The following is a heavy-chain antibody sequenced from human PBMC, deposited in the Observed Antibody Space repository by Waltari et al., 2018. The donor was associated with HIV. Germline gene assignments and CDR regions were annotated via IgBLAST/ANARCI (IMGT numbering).Heavy chain of an antibody. CDR1: GGSISSYY. V-gene: IGHV4-59*01. D-gene: IGHD6-19*01. CDR3: ARDNPDSSGWYWTFDY. Sequence: QVQLQESGPGLVKPSETLSLTCTVSGGSISSYYWSWIRQPPGKGLEWIGYIYYSGSTNYNPSLKSRVTISVDTSKNQFSLKLSSVTAADTAVYYCARDNPDSSGWYWTFDYWGQGTLVTVSS. J-gene: IGHJ4*02. CDR2: IYYSGST.